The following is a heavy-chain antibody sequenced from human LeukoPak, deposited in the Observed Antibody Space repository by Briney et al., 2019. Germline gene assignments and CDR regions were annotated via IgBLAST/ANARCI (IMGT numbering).Heavy chain of an antibody. CDR3: ARAFAPVTIFGVVTSYYYGMDV. J-gene: IGHJ6*02. CDR2: IYYSGST. V-gene: IGHV4-31*03. Sequence: SQTLSLTCTVSGGSISSGGYYWSWIRQHPGKGLEWIGYIYYSGSTYYNPSLKSRVTISVDTSKNQFSLKLSPVTAADTAVYYCARAFAPVTIFGVVTSYYYGMDVWGQGTTVTVSS. CDR1: GGSISSGGYY. D-gene: IGHD3-3*01.